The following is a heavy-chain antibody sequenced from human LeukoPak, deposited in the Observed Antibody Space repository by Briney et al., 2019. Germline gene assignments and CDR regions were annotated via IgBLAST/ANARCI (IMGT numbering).Heavy chain of an antibody. J-gene: IGHJ4*02. V-gene: IGHV3-23*01. CDR1: GFTFSSYS. Sequence: GGPLRLSCAASGFTFSSYSMNWVRQAPGKGLEWVSAISGSGGSTYYADSVKGRFTISRDNSKNTLYLQMNSLRAEDTAVYYCAKDTYYDSSGNDYWGQGTLVTVSS. D-gene: IGHD3-22*01. CDR2: ISGSGGST. CDR3: AKDTYYDSSGNDY.